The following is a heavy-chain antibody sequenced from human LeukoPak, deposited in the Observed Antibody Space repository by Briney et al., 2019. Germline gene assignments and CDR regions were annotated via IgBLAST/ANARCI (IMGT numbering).Heavy chain of an antibody. CDR1: GYTFTGYY. V-gene: IGHV1-2*02. Sequence: ASVKVSCKASGYTFTGYYMHWVRQAPGQGLEWMGWINPNCGGTNYAQKFQGRVTMTGDTSISTAYMELSRLRSDDTAVYYCARGRTTVVRYWGQGTLVTVSS. CDR2: INPNCGGT. CDR3: ARGRTTVVRY. D-gene: IGHD4-23*01. J-gene: IGHJ4*02.